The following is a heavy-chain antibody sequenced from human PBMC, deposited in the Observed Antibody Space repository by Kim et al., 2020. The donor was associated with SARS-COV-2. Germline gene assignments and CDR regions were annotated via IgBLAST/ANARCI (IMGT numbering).Heavy chain of an antibody. J-gene: IGHJ5*02. CDR3: ASRAAAAPHGFDP. CDR2: INHRGST. CDR1: GGSFSYYY. Sequence: SETLSLTCGVYGGSFSYYYWSWIRQPPGKGLEWVGEINHRGSTNYNPSLKSRVTISGDTSKNQFSLKLSSVTAADTAVYYCASRAAAAPHGFDPWGQGTLVTVSS. V-gene: IGHV4-34*01. D-gene: IGHD6-13*01.